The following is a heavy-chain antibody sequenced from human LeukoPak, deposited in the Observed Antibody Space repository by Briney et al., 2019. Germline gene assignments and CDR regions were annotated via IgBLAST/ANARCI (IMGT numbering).Heavy chain of an antibody. Sequence: SETLSLTCTVSGGSISSSTSGWGWYWGWIRQPPGKGLEWIGSIYYSGSTYYNPSLKGRVTISVDTSKNQFSMNLNSVTAADTAVYYCARVISSSWYDYWGQGALVIVSS. CDR2: IYYSGST. CDR3: ARVISSSWYDY. D-gene: IGHD6-13*01. V-gene: IGHV4-39*07. J-gene: IGHJ4*02. CDR1: GGSISSSTSGWGWY.